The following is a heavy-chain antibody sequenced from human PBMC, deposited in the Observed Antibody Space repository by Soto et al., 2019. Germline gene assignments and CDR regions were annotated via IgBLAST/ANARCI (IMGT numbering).Heavy chain of an antibody. CDR2: ISGSGGST. D-gene: IGHD6-19*01. J-gene: IGHJ4*02. CDR1: GFTFSSYA. V-gene: IGHV3-23*01. Sequence: GGSLRLSCAASGFTFSSYAMSWVRQAPGEGLEWVSAISGSGGSTYYADPVKGRFTISRDNSKNTLYLQMNSLRAEDTAVYYCAKSERSSGWPYYFDYWGQGTLVTVSS. CDR3: AKSERSSGWPYYFDY.